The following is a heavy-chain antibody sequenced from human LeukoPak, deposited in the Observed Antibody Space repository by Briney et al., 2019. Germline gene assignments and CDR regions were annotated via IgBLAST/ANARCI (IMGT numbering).Heavy chain of an antibody. CDR1: GFTFDDYA. V-gene: IGHV3-9*01. CDR2: ISWNSGSI. D-gene: IGHD5-24*01. J-gene: IGHJ6*02. Sequence: GGSVRLSCAASGFTFDDYAMHWVRQAPGKGLEWVSGISWNSGSIGYADSVKGRFTISRDNAKNSLYLQMNSLRAEDTALYYWAKHRDVPEGLPGNYGMDVWGQGTTVTVSS. CDR3: AKHRDVPEGLPGNYGMDV.